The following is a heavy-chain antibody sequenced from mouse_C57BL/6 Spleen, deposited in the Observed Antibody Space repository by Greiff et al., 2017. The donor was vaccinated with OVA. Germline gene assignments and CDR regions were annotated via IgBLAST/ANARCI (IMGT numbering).Heavy chain of an antibody. V-gene: IGHV1-54*01. J-gene: IGHJ4*01. CDR1: GYAFTNYL. D-gene: IGHD3-1*01. CDR3: AGDPQGAMDY. Sequence: QVQLKQSGAELVRPGTSVKVSCKASGYAFTNYLIEWVKQRPGQGLEWIGVINPGSGGTNYNEKFKGKATLTADKSSSTTYMQLSSLPSEDSAVYFCAGDPQGAMDYWGQGTSVTVSS. CDR2: INPGSGGT.